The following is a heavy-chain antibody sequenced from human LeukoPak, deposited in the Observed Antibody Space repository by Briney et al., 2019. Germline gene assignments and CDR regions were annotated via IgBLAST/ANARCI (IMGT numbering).Heavy chain of an antibody. D-gene: IGHD3-16*01. J-gene: IGHJ4*02. CDR1: GYTFTSYY. Sequence: GASVKVSCKASGYTFTSYYKHWVRQAPGQGLEWMGIINPSGGSTSYAQKFQGRATMTRDTSTSTVYMELSSLRSEDTAVYYCARVPQPYTPFDYWGQGTLVTVSS. CDR3: ARVPQPYTPFDY. CDR2: INPSGGST. V-gene: IGHV1-46*01.